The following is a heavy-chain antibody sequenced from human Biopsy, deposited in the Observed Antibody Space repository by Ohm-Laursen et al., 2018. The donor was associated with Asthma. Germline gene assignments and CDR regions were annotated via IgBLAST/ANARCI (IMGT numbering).Heavy chain of an antibody. J-gene: IGHJ4*02. Sequence: SDTLSLTWAVYGGSFSGYYWSWIRQPPGKGLEWIGEINHSGSTNYNPSLKSRVTISVDTSKNQFSLKLSSVTAADTAVYYCARAGALIVGATMGYWGQGTLVTVSS. V-gene: IGHV4-34*01. CDR3: ARAGALIVGATMGY. CDR2: INHSGST. D-gene: IGHD1-26*01. CDR1: GGSFSGYY.